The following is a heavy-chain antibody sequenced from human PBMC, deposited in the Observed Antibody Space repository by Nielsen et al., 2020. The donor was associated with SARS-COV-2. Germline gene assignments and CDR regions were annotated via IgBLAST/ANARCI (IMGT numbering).Heavy chain of an antibody. CDR2: ITPILGIA. CDR1: GGTFSSYA. Sequence: SVKVSCKASGGTFSSYAISWVRQAPGQGLEWMGRITPILGIANYAQKFQGRVTITADKSTSTAYMELSSLRSEDTAVYYCAHTRNYGDYDLGYFQHWGQGTLATVSS. D-gene: IGHD4-17*01. J-gene: IGHJ1*01. V-gene: IGHV1-69*04. CDR3: AHTRNYGDYDLGYFQH.